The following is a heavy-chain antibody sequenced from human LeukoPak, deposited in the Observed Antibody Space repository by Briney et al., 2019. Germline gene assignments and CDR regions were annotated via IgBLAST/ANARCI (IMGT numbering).Heavy chain of an antibody. D-gene: IGHD1-1*01. Sequence: ASETLSLTCTVSGGSISNYYWSWIRQPPGKGLEWIGEINHSGSTNYNPSLKSRVTISVDTSKNQFSLKLSSVTAADTAVYYCARETERAFDYWGQGTLVTVSS. V-gene: IGHV4-34*01. CDR1: GGSISNYY. CDR3: ARETERAFDY. J-gene: IGHJ4*02. CDR2: INHSGST.